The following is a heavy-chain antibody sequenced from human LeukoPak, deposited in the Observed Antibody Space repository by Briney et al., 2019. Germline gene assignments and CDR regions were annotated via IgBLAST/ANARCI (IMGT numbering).Heavy chain of an antibody. D-gene: IGHD6-19*01. CDR3: ARVAIAVAGTVRYYYYGMDV. V-gene: IGHV1-18*01. Sequence: ASVKVSCKASGYTFTSYGISWVRQAPGQGLEWMGWISAYNGNTNYAQKFQGRVTMTRDTSISTAYMELSRLRSDDTAVYYCARVAIAVAGTVRYYYYGMDVWGQGTTVTVSS. CDR2: ISAYNGNT. J-gene: IGHJ6*02. CDR1: GYTFTSYG.